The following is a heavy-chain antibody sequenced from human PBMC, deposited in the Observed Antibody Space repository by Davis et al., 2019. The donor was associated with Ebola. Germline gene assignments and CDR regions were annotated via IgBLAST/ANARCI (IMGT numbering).Heavy chain of an antibody. CDR2: IYYSGST. CDR1: GGSISSSSYY. CDR3: ARVVAVGDVYFDY. J-gene: IGHJ4*02. D-gene: IGHD2-15*01. V-gene: IGHV4-39*07. Sequence: PSETLSLTCTVSGGSISSSSYYWGWIRQPPGKGLEWIGSIYYSGSTYYNPSLKSRVTISVDTSKNQFSLKLSSVTAADTAVYYCARVVAVGDVYFDYWGQGTLVTVSS.